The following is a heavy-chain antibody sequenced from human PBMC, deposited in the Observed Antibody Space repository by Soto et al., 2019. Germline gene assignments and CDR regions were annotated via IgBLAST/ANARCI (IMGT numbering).Heavy chain of an antibody. V-gene: IGHV1-18*01. Sequence: ASVKVSCKASGYTFTSYGISWVRQAPGQGLEWMGWISAYNGNTNYAQKLQGRVTMTTDTSTSTACMELRSLRSDDTAVYYCARVVYYYDSSGYYRYYYYGMDVWGQGTTVTVSS. J-gene: IGHJ6*02. CDR2: ISAYNGNT. CDR1: GYTFTSYG. D-gene: IGHD3-22*01. CDR3: ARVVYYYDSSGYYRYYYYGMDV.